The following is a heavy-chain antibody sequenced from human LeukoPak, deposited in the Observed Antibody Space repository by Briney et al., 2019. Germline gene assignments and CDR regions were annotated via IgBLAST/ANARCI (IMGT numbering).Heavy chain of an antibody. J-gene: IGHJ5*02. V-gene: IGHV1-69*04. Sequence: ASVKVSCKASGGTFSSYAISWVRQAPGQGLEWMGRIIPILGIANYAQKFQGRVTITADKSTSTVYMELSSLRSEDTAVYYCARASSAEWFGELLSAGTNWFDPWGQGTLVTVSS. CDR2: IIPILGIA. CDR3: ARASSAEWFGELLSAGTNWFDP. CDR1: GGTFSSYA. D-gene: IGHD3-10*01.